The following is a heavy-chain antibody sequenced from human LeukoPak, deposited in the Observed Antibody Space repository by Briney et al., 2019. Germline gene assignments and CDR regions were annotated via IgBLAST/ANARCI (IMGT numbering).Heavy chain of an antibody. CDR3: ARDRVKSYYYYGMDV. CDR1: GYTFTTNG. CDR2: IIPIFGTA. D-gene: IGHD2-21*01. V-gene: IGHV1-69*13. J-gene: IGHJ6*02. Sequence: SVKVSCKASGYTFTTNGISWVRQAPGQGLEWMGGIIPIFGTANYAQKFQGRVTITADESTCTAYMELSSLRSEDTAVYYCARDRVKSYYYYGMDVWGQGTTVTVSS.